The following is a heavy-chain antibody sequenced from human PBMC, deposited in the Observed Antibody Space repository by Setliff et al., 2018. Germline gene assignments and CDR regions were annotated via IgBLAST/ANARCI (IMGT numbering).Heavy chain of an antibody. CDR1: GGSISGYY. V-gene: IGHV4-59*12. Sequence: SETLSLTCSVSGGSISGYYWSWLRQPPGKGLEWIGYIYNNGRTNYHPALKRRVTISLDTSKNQFSLKLSSVTVADTAVYYCARGATPRPTWYGVDWFDPWGQGTLVTVSS. CDR2: IYNNGRT. D-gene: IGHD3-10*01. J-gene: IGHJ5*02. CDR3: ARGATPRPTWYGVDWFDP.